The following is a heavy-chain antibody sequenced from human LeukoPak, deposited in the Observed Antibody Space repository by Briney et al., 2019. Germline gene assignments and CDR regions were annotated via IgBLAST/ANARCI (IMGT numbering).Heavy chain of an antibody. CDR2: IYYSGST. CDR1: DGSISSSSYY. D-gene: IGHD6-6*01. CDR3: ARHVGSSPVFGY. V-gene: IGHV4-39*01. J-gene: IGHJ4*02. Sequence: SETLSLTCTVSDGSISSSSYYWGWIRQPPGKGLEWIGSIYYSGSTYYNPSLKSRVTISVDTSKNQFSLKLSSVTAADTAVYYCARHVGSSPVFGYWGQGTLVTVSS.